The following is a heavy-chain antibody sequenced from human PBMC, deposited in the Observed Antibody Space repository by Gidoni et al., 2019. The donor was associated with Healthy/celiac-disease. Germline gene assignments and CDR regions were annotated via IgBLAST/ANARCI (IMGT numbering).Heavy chain of an antibody. D-gene: IGHD6-6*01. V-gene: IGHV2-5*02. CDR2: IYWEDDN. Sequence: QITWKESGPTLVKPTQTLTLTCTFSVFSLSTRGVGVGWIRQPPGKALEWHVLIYWEDDNRYSPSLKCRLTLTKDTSKNQVVLTMTNMDPVDTATYYCAHTIEYSSSGGFDYWGQGTLVTVSS. CDR3: AHTIEYSSSGGFDY. J-gene: IGHJ4*02. CDR1: VFSLSTRGVG.